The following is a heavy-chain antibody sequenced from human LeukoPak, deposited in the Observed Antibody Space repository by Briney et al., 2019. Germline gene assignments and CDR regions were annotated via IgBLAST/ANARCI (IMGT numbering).Heavy chain of an antibody. V-gene: IGHV4-59*12. CDR3: ASRTYYYGSGRLTYGY. J-gene: IGHJ4*02. D-gene: IGHD3-10*01. CDR1: GGSISSYY. CDR2: IYYSGST. Sequence: SETLSLTCTVSGGSISSYYWSWIRQHPGKGLEWIGYIYYSGSTYYNPSLKSRVTISVDTSKNQFSLRLSSVTAADTAVYYCASRTYYYGSGRLTYGYWGQGTLVTVSS.